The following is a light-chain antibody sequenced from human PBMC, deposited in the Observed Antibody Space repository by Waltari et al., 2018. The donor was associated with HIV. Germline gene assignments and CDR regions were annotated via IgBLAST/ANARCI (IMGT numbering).Light chain of an antibody. V-gene: IGLV1-40*01. J-gene: IGLJ2*01. CDR1: SSNLGAGFD. Sequence: QSVLTQPPSVSGAPGQRVSISCTGSSSNLGAGFDAQWYQQLPGAAPRLLIYHNNKRPSGVPGRFSGARSGTSASLAITGLQADDEADYYCQSFDSGLTAVVFGGGTKLTVL. CDR3: QSFDSGLTAVV. CDR2: HNN.